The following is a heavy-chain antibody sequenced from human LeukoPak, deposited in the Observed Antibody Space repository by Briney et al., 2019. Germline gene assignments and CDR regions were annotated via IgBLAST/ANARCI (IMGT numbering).Heavy chain of an antibody. CDR3: IAGKSQHYHGPGSYFNY. D-gene: IGHD3-10*01. V-gene: IGHV3-15*01. Sequence: PGGSLRLSCAASGFTFSIAWLSWVRQAPGKGLEWVGRIKSKTDGGTTDYAVPVRGRFSISRDDSKDTLYLQMSSLKTEDTALYYCIAGKSQHYHGPGSYFNYWGQGTMVTVSS. CDR1: GFTFSIAW. J-gene: IGHJ4*02. CDR2: IKSKTDGGTT.